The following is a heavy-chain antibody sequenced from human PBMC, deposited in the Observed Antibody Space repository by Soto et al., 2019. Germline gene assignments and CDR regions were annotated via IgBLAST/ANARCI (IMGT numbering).Heavy chain of an antibody. J-gene: IGHJ6*02. V-gene: IGHV4-30-4*01. CDR1: GGSISSGYYY. D-gene: IGHD3-22*01. CDR2: IYYSGNT. CDR3: AYNLNYSDSSGYYPGYYGMEV. Sequence: SETLSLTCSVSGGSISSGYYYWSWIRQPPGKGLEWIGNIYYSGNTYYNPSLKSRLIISIDTSKNQFSLKLSSVTAADTAVYYCAYNLNYSDSSGYYPGYYGMEVWGQGTTVT.